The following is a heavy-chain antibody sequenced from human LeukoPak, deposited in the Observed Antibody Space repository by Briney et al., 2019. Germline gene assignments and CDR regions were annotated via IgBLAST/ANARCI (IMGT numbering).Heavy chain of an antibody. V-gene: IGHV3-66*01. CDR2: IYSGGST. Sequence: GGSLRLSCAASGFTVSSNYMSWVRQAPGKGLEWDSVIYSGGSTYYADSVKGRFTISRDNSKNTLYLQMNSLRVEDTAMYYCAKGRGYCTGGSCYSDYWGQGTLVTVSS. D-gene: IGHD2-15*01. CDR1: GFTVSSNY. J-gene: IGHJ4*02. CDR3: AKGRGYCTGGSCYSDY.